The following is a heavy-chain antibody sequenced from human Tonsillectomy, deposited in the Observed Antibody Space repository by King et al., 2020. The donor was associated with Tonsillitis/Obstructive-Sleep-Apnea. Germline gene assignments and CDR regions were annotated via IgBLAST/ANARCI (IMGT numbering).Heavy chain of an antibody. D-gene: IGHD1-26*01. V-gene: IGHV3-13*04. CDR3: ARECRNSGSCRRGGLDY. J-gene: IGHJ4*02. Sequence: VQLVESGGGLVQPGGSLRLSCAASGFTFSSYDMHWVRQAKGKGLEWVSAIGTAGDTYYPGSVKGRFTISRENAKNSLYLQMNSLRAGDTAVYYCARECRNSGSCRRGGLDYWGQGTLVTVSS. CDR2: IGTAGDT. CDR1: GFTFSSYD.